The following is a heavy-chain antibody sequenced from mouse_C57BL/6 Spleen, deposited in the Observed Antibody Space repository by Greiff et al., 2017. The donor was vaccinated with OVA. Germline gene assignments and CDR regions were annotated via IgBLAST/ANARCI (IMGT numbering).Heavy chain of an antibody. CDR3: TSRRKGYAMDY. V-gene: IGHV14-4*01. Sequence: EVMLVESGAELVRPGASVKLSCTASGFNIKDDYMHWVKQRPEQGLEWIGWIDPENGDTEYASKFQGKATITADTSSNTAYLQLSSLTSEDTAVYYCTSRRKGYAMDYWGQGTSVTVSS. CDR2: IDPENGDT. CDR1: GFNIKDDY. J-gene: IGHJ4*01.